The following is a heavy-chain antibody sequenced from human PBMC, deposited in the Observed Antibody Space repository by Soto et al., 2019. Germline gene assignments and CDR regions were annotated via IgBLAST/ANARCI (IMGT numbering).Heavy chain of an antibody. CDR3: ARLEGYCSSTSCMSDYGMDV. D-gene: IGHD2-2*01. CDR2: ISAYNGNT. V-gene: IGHV1-18*01. CDR1: GYTFSGYG. Sequence: ASVKVSCKASGYTFSGYGISWVRQAPGQGLEWMGWISAYNGNTNYAQKLQGRVTMTTDTSTSTAYMEPRSLRSDDTAVYYCARLEGYCSSTSCMSDYGMDVWGQGTTVTVSS. J-gene: IGHJ6*02.